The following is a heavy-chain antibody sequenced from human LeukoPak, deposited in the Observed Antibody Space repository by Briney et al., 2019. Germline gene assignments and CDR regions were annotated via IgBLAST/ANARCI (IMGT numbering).Heavy chain of an antibody. J-gene: IGHJ4*02. Sequence: SETLSLTCTVSGGSISSYYWSWIRQTPGKGLEWIGYIYYSGSTNYNPSLKSRVTISVDTSKNQFSLKLSSVTPADTAVYFCARHGASGSYLYYFDYWGQGTLVTVSS. D-gene: IGHD1-26*01. V-gene: IGHV4-59*08. CDR2: IYYSGST. CDR3: ARHGASGSYLYYFDY. CDR1: GGSISSYY.